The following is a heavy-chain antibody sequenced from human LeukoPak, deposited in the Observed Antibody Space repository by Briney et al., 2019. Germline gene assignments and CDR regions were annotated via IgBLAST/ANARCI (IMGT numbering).Heavy chain of an antibody. Sequence: GGSLGLSCAASGFIFSNYAMHWVRQAPGKGLEWVAVIPYDESNTYYADSVEGRFTISRDNSNNTLYLQMNSLRVEDTAVYYCARDNNADYWGQGTLVTVSS. J-gene: IGHJ4*02. D-gene: IGHD2-8*01. CDR3: ARDNNADY. V-gene: IGHV3-30-3*01. CDR2: IPYDESNT. CDR1: GFIFSNYA.